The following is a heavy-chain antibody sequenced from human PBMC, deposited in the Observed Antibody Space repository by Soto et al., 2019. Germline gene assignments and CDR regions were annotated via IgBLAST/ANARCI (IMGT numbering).Heavy chain of an antibody. J-gene: IGHJ5*02. V-gene: IGHV4-39*01. D-gene: IGHD6-13*01. Sequence: SETLSLTCTVSGGSISSSSYYWGWIRQPPGKGLEWIGSIYYSGSTYYNPSLKSRVTISVDTSKNQFSLKLSSVTAADTAVYYCASLSIAAAGPNWFDPWGQGTLVTVSS. CDR3: ASLSIAAAGPNWFDP. CDR2: IYYSGST. CDR1: GGSISSSSYY.